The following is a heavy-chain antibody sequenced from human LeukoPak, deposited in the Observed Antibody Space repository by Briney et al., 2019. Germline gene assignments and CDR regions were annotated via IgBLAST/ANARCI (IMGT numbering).Heavy chain of an antibody. V-gene: IGHV4-59*11. J-gene: IGHJ4*02. CDR1: RGSINSHY. CDR3: ARAGYCGTNCYFGD. CDR2: IYYSGST. D-gene: IGHD2-21*02. Sequence: SETLSLTCTVSRGSINSHYWSWIRQPPGKGLEWSGYIYYSGSTNYNPSLKSRVTISVDTSKNQFSLKLSSVTAAATAIYYCARAGYCGTNCYFGDWGQGTLVTVSS.